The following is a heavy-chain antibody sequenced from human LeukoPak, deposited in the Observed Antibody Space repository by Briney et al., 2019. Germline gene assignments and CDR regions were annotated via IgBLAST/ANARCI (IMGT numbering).Heavy chain of an antibody. CDR3: ARHSIYYYYGMDV. CDR2: IYYSGST. V-gene: IGHV4-59*08. J-gene: IGHJ6*02. Sequence: SETLSLTCTVSGGSISIYYWSWIRQPPGKGLEWIGYIYYSGSTNYNPSLKSRVTISVDTSKNQFSLKLSSVTAADTAVYYCARHSIYYYYGMDVWGQGTTVTVSS. D-gene: IGHD4-11*01. CDR1: GGSISIYY.